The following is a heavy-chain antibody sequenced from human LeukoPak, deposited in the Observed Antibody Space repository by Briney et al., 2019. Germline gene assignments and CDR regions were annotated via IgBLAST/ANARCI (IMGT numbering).Heavy chain of an antibody. CDR2: INPNSGGT. Sequence: ASVKVSCKASGYTFTGYYMHWVRQAPGQGLEWMGWINPNSGGTNYAQKFQGRVTMTRDTSISTAYMGLSRLRSDDTAVYYCARDEKGYYDILTGYSHGGYFDYWGQGTLVTVSS. D-gene: IGHD3-9*01. V-gene: IGHV1-2*02. CDR3: ARDEKGYYDILTGYSHGGYFDY. CDR1: GYTFTGYY. J-gene: IGHJ4*02.